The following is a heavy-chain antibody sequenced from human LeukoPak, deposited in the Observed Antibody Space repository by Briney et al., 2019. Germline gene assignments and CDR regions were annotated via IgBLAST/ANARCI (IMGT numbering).Heavy chain of an antibody. CDR2: ITSTSRYI. CDR3: ARANWGYRDAFDI. Sequence: GGSLRLSCAASGFTFSIYSMNWVRQAPGKGLEWVSSITSTSRYIYYGDSVKGRFTISRDNAKNSLYLQMNSLRAEDAAVYYCARANWGYRDAFDIWGQGTMVTVSS. CDR1: GFTFSIYS. V-gene: IGHV3-21*01. J-gene: IGHJ3*02. D-gene: IGHD7-27*01.